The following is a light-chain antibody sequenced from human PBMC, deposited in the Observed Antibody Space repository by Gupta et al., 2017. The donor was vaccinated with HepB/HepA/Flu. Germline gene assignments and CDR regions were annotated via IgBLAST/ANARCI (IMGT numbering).Light chain of an antibody. Sequence: DIVMTQSPLSLPVTPGEPASISCRSSQSLLHSTGDNYLDWYLQKPGQSPQLLIYLGSNRASGVPDRFSGSGSGTDFTLKISRVEAEDVGVYYCMQARQTPRTFGQGTKVEIK. CDR3: MQARQTPRT. CDR2: LGS. V-gene: IGKV2-28*01. J-gene: IGKJ1*01. CDR1: QSLLHSTGDNY.